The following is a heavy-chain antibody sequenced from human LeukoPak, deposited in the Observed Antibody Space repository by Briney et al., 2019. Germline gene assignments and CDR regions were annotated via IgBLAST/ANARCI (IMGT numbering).Heavy chain of an antibody. CDR3: ARGFGLGYYYYGMDA. V-gene: IGHV4-34*01. CDR2: INHSGST. CDR1: GGSFSGYY. Sequence: SETLSLTCAVYGGSFSGYYWSWIRQPPGKGLEWIGEINHSGSTNYNPSLKSRVTISVDTSKNQFSLKLSSVTAADTAVYYCARGFGLGYYYYGMDAWGQGTTVTVSS. D-gene: IGHD3-10*01. J-gene: IGHJ6*02.